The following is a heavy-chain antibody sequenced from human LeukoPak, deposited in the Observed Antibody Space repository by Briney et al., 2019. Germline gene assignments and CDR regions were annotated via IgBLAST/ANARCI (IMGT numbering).Heavy chain of an antibody. J-gene: IGHJ6*03. CDR3: ARGKKPGGMRNWNQRSGSTYYYHYYYMDV. CDR1: GGSFSGYY. V-gene: IGHV4-34*01. D-gene: IGHD1-1*01. Sequence: TSETLSLTCAVYGGSFSGYYWTWIRQPPGKGLEWIGEINHSGSTNYNPSLKSRVTISVDTSKNQFSLKLSSVTAADTALFYCARGKKPGGMRNWNQRSGSTYYYHYYYMDVWGKGTTVTISS. CDR2: INHSGST.